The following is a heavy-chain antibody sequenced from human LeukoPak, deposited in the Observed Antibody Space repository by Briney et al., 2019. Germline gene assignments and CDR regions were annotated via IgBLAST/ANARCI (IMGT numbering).Heavy chain of an antibody. Sequence: PGGSLRLSCAASGFTVNSNYMSWVRQAPGKGLELVSVIYSGGRTYYADSVKGRFTISRDNSKSALYLQMNSLRADDTAVYYCARVEWELPPYFDYWGQGTLVTVSS. CDR1: GFTVNSNY. CDR2: IYSGGRT. V-gene: IGHV3-66*01. D-gene: IGHD1-26*01. CDR3: ARVEWELPPYFDY. J-gene: IGHJ4*02.